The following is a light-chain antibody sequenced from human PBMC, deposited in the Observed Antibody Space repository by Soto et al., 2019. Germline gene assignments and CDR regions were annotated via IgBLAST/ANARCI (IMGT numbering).Light chain of an antibody. CDR1: QSVSSSY. J-gene: IGKJ2*01. CDR3: QQYGSSLYT. V-gene: IGKV3-20*01. CDR2: GAS. Sequence: EIVLTQSPGTLSLSPGERATLSCRASQSVSSSYLAWYQQKPGQAPRLLIYGASSRATGIPDRFSGSGSGTDFTLTISRLEPEYFAVYSCQQYGSSLYTFGQGTKLEIK.